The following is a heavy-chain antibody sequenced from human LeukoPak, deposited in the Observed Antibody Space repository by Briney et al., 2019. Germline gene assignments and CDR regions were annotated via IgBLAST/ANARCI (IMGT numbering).Heavy chain of an antibody. CDR3: ARAYYYGSGSYFSHWFDP. J-gene: IGHJ5*02. Sequence: SETLSLTCTVSGGSISSSSYYWGWIRQPPGKGLEWIGSIYYSGSTYYNPSLKSRVTISVDTSKNQFSLKLSSVTAADTAVYYCARAYYYGSGSYFSHWFDPWGQGTLVTVSS. CDR2: IYYSGST. V-gene: IGHV4-39*07. CDR1: GGSISSSSYY. D-gene: IGHD3-10*01.